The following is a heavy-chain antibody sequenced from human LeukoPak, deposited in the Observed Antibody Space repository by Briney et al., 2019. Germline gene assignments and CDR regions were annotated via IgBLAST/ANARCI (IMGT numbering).Heavy chain of an antibody. Sequence: GGSLRLSCAASGFTFSSYAMSWVRQAPGKGLEWVSAISGSGGSTYYADSVKGRFTISSDNSKNTRYLQMNSLRAEDTAVYYCAKDPFGNQLFYFDYWGQGTLVTVSS. D-gene: IGHD1-14*01. CDR3: AKDPFGNQLFYFDY. CDR2: ISGSGGST. V-gene: IGHV3-23*01. J-gene: IGHJ4*02. CDR1: GFTFSSYA.